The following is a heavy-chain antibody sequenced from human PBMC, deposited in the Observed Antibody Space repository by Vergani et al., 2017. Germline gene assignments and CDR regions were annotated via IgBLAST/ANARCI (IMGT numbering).Heavy chain of an antibody. CDR1: GYTFTSYY. CDR3: AKLDPTGTRDY. D-gene: IGHD1-7*01. V-gene: IGHV1-46*01. Sequence: QVQLVQSGAEVKKPGASVKVSCKASGYTFTSYYMHWVRQAPGQGLEWMGIINPSGGSTSYAQKFQGRVTMTRDTSTSTVYMELSSLRSEDTAVYYCAKLDPTGTRDYWGQGTLVTVSS. CDR2: INPSGGST. J-gene: IGHJ4*02.